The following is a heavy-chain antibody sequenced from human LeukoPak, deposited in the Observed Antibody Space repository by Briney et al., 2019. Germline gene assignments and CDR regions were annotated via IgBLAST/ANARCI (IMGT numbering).Heavy chain of an antibody. CDR3: ARRPDSGSYYVDY. J-gene: IGHJ6*03. D-gene: IGHD1-26*01. V-gene: IGHV3-64*01. CDR2: ISGNGVST. CDR1: GFTFSSYA. Sequence: GGSLRLSCAASGFTFSSYAMHWVRQAPGKGLEYVSAISGNGVSTDYANSVKGRFTISRDNSKNTLYLQMGSLRAEDMAVYYCARRPDSGSYYVDYWGKGTTVTVSS.